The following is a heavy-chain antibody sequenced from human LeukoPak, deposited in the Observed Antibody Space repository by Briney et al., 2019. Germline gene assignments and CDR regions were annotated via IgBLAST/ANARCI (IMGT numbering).Heavy chain of an antibody. Sequence: SETLSLTCAVSGYSISSGYYWGWIRQPPGKGLEWIGSIYHSGSTYYNPSLKSRVTISVDTSKNQLSLKLSSVTAADTAVYYCASHYYDSSGFYYIEDYWGQGTLVTVSS. D-gene: IGHD3-22*01. CDR3: ASHYYDSSGFYYIEDY. CDR1: GYSISSGYY. V-gene: IGHV4-38-2*01. J-gene: IGHJ4*02. CDR2: IYHSGST.